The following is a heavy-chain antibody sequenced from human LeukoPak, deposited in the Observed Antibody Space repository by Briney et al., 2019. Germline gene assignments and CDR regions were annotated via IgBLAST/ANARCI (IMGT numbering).Heavy chain of an antibody. CDR3: AREGYSSSWYPN. J-gene: IGHJ4*02. D-gene: IGHD6-13*01. CDR1: GFTFSSYS. CDR2: ISSSSSYI. Sequence: GSLRLSCAASGFTFSSYSMNWVRQAPGKGLEWVSSISSSSSYIYYADSVKGRFTIYRDNAKNSLYLQMNSLRAEDTAVYYCAREGYSSSWYPNWGQGTLVTVFS. V-gene: IGHV3-21*01.